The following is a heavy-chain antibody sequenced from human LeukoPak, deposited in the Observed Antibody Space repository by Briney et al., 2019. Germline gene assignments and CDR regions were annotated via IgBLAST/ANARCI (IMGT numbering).Heavy chain of an antibody. Sequence: SETLSLTCTVSGYSISSGYYWGWIRQPPGKGLEWIGSIYYSGSTYYNPSLKSRVTISVDTSKNQFSLKLSSVTAADTAVYYCARHSNWFDPWGQGTLVTVSS. V-gene: IGHV4-38-2*02. D-gene: IGHD1-26*01. J-gene: IGHJ5*02. CDR3: ARHSNWFDP. CDR1: GYSISSGYY. CDR2: IYYSGST.